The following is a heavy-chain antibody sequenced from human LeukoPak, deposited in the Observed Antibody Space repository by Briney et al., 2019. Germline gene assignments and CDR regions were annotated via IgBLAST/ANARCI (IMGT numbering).Heavy chain of an antibody. CDR3: AKQTEYNSNAPYHY. J-gene: IGHJ1*01. D-gene: IGHD5-24*01. CDR1: GFTFSSYD. CDR2: ISGSGAST. V-gene: IGHV3-23*01. Sequence: GGSLRLSCAASGFTFSSYDMTWVRQAPGKGLEWVSGISGSGASTYYADSVKGRFTISRDNSKSTMYLEVNSLRVEDTAVYYCAKQTEYNSNAPYHYWGQGTLVTVSS.